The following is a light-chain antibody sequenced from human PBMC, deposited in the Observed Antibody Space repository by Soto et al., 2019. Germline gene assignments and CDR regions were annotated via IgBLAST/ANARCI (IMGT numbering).Light chain of an antibody. CDR2: DVS. V-gene: IGKV1-5*01. Sequence: DIQMTQSPSTLSASVGDRVTITCRASQSISNWLAWYQQKPGKAPKLLIYDVSRLESGVPSRFSGSGYGTEFTLTISSLQPDDFATYYCQQYNSYPWTFGQGTKVEIK. CDR1: QSISNW. CDR3: QQYNSYPWT. J-gene: IGKJ1*01.